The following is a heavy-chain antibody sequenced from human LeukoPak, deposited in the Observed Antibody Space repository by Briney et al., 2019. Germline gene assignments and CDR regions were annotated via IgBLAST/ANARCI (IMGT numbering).Heavy chain of an antibody. D-gene: IGHD5-24*01. Sequence: SETLSLTCTMSSASITSSNYYWAWIRQPPGKGLEFIGTIYYDGSTYYNPSLKRRVTISVDTSKNQFSLKLSSVTAADTAVYYCASTLPWLQRYYFDYWGQGTLVTVSS. CDR2: IYYDGST. V-gene: IGHV4-39*07. J-gene: IGHJ4*02. CDR1: SASITSSNYY. CDR3: ASTLPWLQRYYFDY.